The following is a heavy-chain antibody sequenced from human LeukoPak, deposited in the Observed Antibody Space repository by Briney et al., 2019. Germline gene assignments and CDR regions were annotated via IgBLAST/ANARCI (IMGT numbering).Heavy chain of an antibody. CDR3: ARGPLNGDYSFDY. V-gene: IGHV1-2*02. J-gene: IGHJ4*02. Sequence: ASVKVSCKASGYTFTGYYMHWVRQAPGQGLEWMGWINPNSGGTNYAQKFQGRVTITRNTSISTAYMELSSLRSEDTAVYYCARGPLNGDYSFDYWGQGTLVTVSS. CDR1: GYTFTGYY. CDR2: INPNSGGT. D-gene: IGHD4-17*01.